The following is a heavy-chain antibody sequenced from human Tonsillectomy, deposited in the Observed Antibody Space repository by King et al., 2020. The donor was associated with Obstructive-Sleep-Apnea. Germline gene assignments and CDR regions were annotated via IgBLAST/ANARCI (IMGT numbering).Heavy chain of an antibody. J-gene: IGHJ6*02. CDR3: VKGDYGSGQSGGDV. CDR2: ISWNSGTI. V-gene: IGHV3-9*01. D-gene: IGHD3-10*01. CDR1: GFTFDDYA. Sequence: VQLVESGGGLVQPGRSLRLSCAVSGFTFDDYAMHWVRQAPGKGLEWVSGISWNSGTIGYVASVKGRPPISRDNAKNSLYLQMNSLRAEDTALYYCVKGDYGSGQSGGDVWGQGTTVTVSS.